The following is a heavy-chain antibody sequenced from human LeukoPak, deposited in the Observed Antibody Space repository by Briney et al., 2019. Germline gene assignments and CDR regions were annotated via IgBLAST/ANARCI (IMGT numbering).Heavy chain of an antibody. CDR1: GFTFSSYW. J-gene: IGHJ4*02. CDR2: IKQDGSEK. D-gene: IGHD2-15*01. V-gene: IGHV3-7*01. Sequence: PGGSLRLSCAASGFTFSSYWMSWVRQAPGKGLEWVANIKQDGSEKYYVDSVKGRFTISRDNAKNSLYLQMNSLRAEDTAVYYCVADSGGSRYWGQGNPGHRLL. CDR3: VADSGGSRY.